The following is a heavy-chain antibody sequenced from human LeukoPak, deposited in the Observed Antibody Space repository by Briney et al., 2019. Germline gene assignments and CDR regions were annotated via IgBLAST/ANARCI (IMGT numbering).Heavy chain of an antibody. CDR2: ISWYIVSI. V-gene: IGHV3-9*01. Sequence: PGGSLRLSCAASGFTFDDYAMHWVRHAPGKGVEGGSGISWYIVSICYADSVKRRFTISRHNAKNSLYLQMNSLRAEDTALYYCAKEGWFGGDSRGAFDIWGQGTMVTVSS. CDR3: AKEGWFGGDSRGAFDI. CDR1: GFTFDDYA. D-gene: IGHD3-10*01. J-gene: IGHJ3*02.